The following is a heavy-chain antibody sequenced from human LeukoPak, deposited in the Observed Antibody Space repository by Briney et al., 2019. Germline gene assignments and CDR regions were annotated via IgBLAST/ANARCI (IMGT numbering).Heavy chain of an antibody. CDR2: IYNSGRT. CDR3: ARVGARTFGHIYFDF. CDR1: GGSISDYY. Sequence: PSETLSLTCTVSGGSISDYYWSWIRQPPGKGLEWIGYIYNSGRTNYNPSLKSRVTISVDTSKDQFSLKLSSVTAADTAVYYCARVGARTFGHIYFDFWGQGTLSPSSQ. D-gene: IGHD2-21*01. J-gene: IGHJ4*02. V-gene: IGHV4-59*01.